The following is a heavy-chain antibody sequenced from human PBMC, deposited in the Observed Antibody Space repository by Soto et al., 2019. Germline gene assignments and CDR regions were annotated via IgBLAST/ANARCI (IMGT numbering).Heavy chain of an antibody. D-gene: IGHD6-13*01. V-gene: IGHV4-34*01. CDR3: AREGNSSSWYADY. Sequence: PSETLSLTCAVYGGSFSGYYWSWIRQPPGKGLEWIGEINHSGSTNYNPSLKSRVTISVDTSKNQFSLKLSSVTAADTAMYYCAREGNSSSWYADYWGQGTLVTVSS. CDR1: GGSFSGYY. CDR2: INHSGST. J-gene: IGHJ4*02.